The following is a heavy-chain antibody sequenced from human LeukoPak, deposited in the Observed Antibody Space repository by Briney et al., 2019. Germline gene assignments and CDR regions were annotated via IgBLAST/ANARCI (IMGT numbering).Heavy chain of an antibody. D-gene: IGHD2-15*01. CDR1: GFTFSSYA. J-gene: IGHJ5*02. V-gene: IGHV3-23*01. CDR2: ISGSGGST. Sequence: GGSLRLSCAASGFTFSSYAMSWVRQAPGKGLEWVSAISGSGGSTYYADSVKGRFTISRDNSKNTLYLQMNSLRAEDTAVYYCAKGNPRIGYCSGGSCISPSDPWGQGTLVTVSS. CDR3: AKGNPRIGYCSGGSCISPSDP.